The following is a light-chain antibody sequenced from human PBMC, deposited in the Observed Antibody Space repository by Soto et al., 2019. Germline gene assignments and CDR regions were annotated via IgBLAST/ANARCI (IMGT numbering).Light chain of an antibody. J-gene: IGKJ4*01. Sequence: EVVMTQSPATLSVSPGERATLSCKASQSVRNNLVWYLQKPGQAPRPIIYDATTRATGIPVRFSGSGSGTEFTLTIRILQSEDVGVYYCQQYDNWPPKTFGGGTKVEVK. V-gene: IGKV3-15*01. CDR3: QQYDNWPPKT. CDR1: QSVRNN. CDR2: DAT.